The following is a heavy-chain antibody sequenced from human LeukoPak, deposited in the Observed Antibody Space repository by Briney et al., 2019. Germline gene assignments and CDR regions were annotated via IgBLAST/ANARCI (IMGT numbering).Heavy chain of an antibody. CDR2: ISGSGGST. CDR1: GFTFSIYA. J-gene: IGHJ4*02. CDR3: AKATVSGDIVATFHFDY. V-gene: IGHV3-23*01. D-gene: IGHD5-12*01. Sequence: GGSLRLSCAASGFTFSIYAMSWVRQAPGKGLEWVSAISGSGGSTYYADSVKGRFTICRDNCKNTLYLQMNSVRAEDTGVYYCAKATVSGDIVATFHFDYWGQGTLVPV.